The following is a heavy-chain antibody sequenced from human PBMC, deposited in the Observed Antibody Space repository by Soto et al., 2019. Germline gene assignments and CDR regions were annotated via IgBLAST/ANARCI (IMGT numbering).Heavy chain of an antibody. V-gene: IGHV1-69*02. CDR3: ATSYGSGYRAFDY. CDR1: GDTFNFYA. D-gene: IGHD3-10*01. CDR2: VNPILSLS. Sequence: QGQLVQSGAEVKRPGSSVTVSCKASGDTFNFYAINWVRQAPGLGLEWLGRVNPILSLSNYAQRFQGRVTMTADKSTSTAYMILNSLKSEDTAIYYCATSYGSGYRAFDYWGQGALVTVSS. J-gene: IGHJ4*02.